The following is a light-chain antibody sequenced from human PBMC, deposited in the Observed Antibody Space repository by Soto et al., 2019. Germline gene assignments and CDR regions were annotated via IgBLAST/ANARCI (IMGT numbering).Light chain of an antibody. V-gene: IGKV4-1*01. CDR1: QSVFYSSNKSNY. J-gene: IGKJ1*01. CDR3: QQYYSIPRT. CDR2: WAS. Sequence: DIVMTQSPDSLAVSLGERATINCKSSQSVFYSSNKSNYLAWYQQKPGQPPKLLIYWASTRESGVTERISGSGSGTDFTLTISSLQAEDVAVYYCQQYYSIPRTFGQGTRVEIK.